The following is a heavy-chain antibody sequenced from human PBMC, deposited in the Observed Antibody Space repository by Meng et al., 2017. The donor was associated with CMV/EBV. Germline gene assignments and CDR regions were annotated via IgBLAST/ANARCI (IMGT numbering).Heavy chain of an antibody. CDR3: ARELEF. V-gene: IGHV3-66*02. CDR2: IYSGGST. D-gene: IGHD3-3*01. J-gene: IGHJ4*02. Sequence: RSLRISCAASGFTVSSNYMSWVRQAPGKGLEWVSVIYSGGSTYYADSVKGRFTISRDNSKNTLYLQMNSLRAEDTAVYYCARELEFWGQGTLVTVSS. CDR1: GFTVSSNY.